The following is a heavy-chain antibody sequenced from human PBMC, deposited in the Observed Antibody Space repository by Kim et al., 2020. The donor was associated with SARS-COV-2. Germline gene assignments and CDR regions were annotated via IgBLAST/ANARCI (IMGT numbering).Heavy chain of an antibody. J-gene: IGHJ2*01. CDR1: GYTLTDLS. D-gene: IGHD2-2*01. CDR3: ATVEFQLPSWYFAL. V-gene: IGHV1-24*01. CDR2: FVPEHGDT. Sequence: ASVKVSCKVSGYTLTDLSMHWVRQAPGKGLEWLGGFVPEHGDTIYAQKFQGRVTMTEDTSTDTAYMELSSLRSEDTAVYFCATVEFQLPSWYFALWGRVTLVTVSS.